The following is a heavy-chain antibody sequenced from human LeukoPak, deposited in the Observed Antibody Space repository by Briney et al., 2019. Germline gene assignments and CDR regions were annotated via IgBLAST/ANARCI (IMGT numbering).Heavy chain of an antibody. CDR3: ASDPKYSSTDY. J-gene: IGHJ4*02. D-gene: IGHD6-13*01. Sequence: GESLKISCAASGFTFSSYSMNWVRQAPGKGLEWVSSISSSSSYIYYADSVKGRFTISRDNAKNSLYLQMNSLRAEDTAVYYCASDPKYSSTDYWGQGTLVTVSS. V-gene: IGHV3-21*01. CDR2: ISSSSSYI. CDR1: GFTFSSYS.